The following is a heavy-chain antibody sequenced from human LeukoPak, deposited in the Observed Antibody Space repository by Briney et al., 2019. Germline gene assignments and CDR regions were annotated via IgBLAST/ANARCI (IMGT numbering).Heavy chain of an antibody. J-gene: IGHJ6*03. CDR3: AKDLGSSGDYAYYYMDV. CDR2: ISYDGSNK. CDR1: GFTFSSYG. D-gene: IGHD4-17*01. V-gene: IGHV3-30*18. Sequence: GRSLRLSCAASGFTFSSYGMHWVRQAPGKGLEWVAVISYDGSNKYYADSVKGRFTISRDNSKNTLYLQMNSLGAEDTAVYYCAKDLGSSGDYAYYYMDVWGKGATVTVSS.